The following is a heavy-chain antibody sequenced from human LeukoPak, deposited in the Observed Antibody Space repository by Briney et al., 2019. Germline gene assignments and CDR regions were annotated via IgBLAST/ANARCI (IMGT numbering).Heavy chain of an antibody. CDR2: ITGSGVST. CDR1: RFTFSSYA. CDR3: AKDLLTYYWYYSMDV. J-gene: IGHJ6*03. V-gene: IGHV3-23*01. Sequence: GGSLRLSCAASRFTFSSYAMSWVRHAPGKGLEWVSTITGSGVSTYYADSVKGRFTLSRDNSKNTLYLQMNSLRAEDTAIYYCAKDLLTYYWYYSMDVWGKGTTVTVSS.